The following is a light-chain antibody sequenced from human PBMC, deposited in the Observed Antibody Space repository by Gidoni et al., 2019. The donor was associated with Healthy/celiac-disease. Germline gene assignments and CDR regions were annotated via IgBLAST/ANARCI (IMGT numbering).Light chain of an antibody. CDR3: CSYAGSYTFG. J-gene: IGLJ2*01. CDR1: SSDVGGYNY. V-gene: IGLV2-11*01. Sequence: QSALTQPRSVSGSPGQPVTISCTGTSSDVGGYNYVSWYQQHPGKAPKLMIYDVSKRPSGVPDRFSGSKSGNTASLTISGRQAEDEADYYCCSYAGSYTFGFGGGTKLTVL. CDR2: DVS.